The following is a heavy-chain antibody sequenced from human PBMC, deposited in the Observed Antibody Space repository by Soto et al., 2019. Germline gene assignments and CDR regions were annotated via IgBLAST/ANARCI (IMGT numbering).Heavy chain of an antibody. CDR1: GFSLSTSGVG. Sequence: QITLKESGPTLVKPTQTLTLTCTFSGFSLSTSGVGVGWIRQPPGKALEWLALIYWDDDKRYSPSLKSRLTIPKDTSKNQVVLTMTHMDPVDTATYYCAHLGYGRFLGSGFDYWGQGTLVTVSS. V-gene: IGHV2-5*02. J-gene: IGHJ4*02. D-gene: IGHD3-3*01. CDR2: IYWDDDK. CDR3: AHLGYGRFLGSGFDY.